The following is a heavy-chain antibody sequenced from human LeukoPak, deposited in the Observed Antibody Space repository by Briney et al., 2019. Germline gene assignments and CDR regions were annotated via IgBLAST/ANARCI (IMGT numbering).Heavy chain of an antibody. V-gene: IGHV1-2*06. CDR2: INPNSGGT. Sequence: ASVKVSCKASGGTFSSYAISWVRQAPGQGLEWMGRINPNSGGTNYAQKFQGRVTMTRDTSISTAYMELSRLRSDDTAVYYCASECSSTSCYKGFDPWGQGTLVTVSS. J-gene: IGHJ5*02. CDR1: GGTFSSYA. D-gene: IGHD2-2*02. CDR3: ASECSSTSCYKGFDP.